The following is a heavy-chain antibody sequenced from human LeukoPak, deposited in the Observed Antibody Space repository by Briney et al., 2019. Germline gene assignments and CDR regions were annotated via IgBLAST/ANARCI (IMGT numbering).Heavy chain of an antibody. D-gene: IGHD2-2*01. V-gene: IGHV3-23*01. J-gene: IGHJ4*02. CDR1: GFTFITYA. CDR2: ISGSGGST. Sequence: GSLRLSCAASGFTFITYAMSWVRQAPGKGLEWVSAISGSGGSTYYADSVKGRFTISRDNSKNTLYLQMNSLRAEDTAVYYCAKNYLSIVVVPTNYWGQGTLVTVSS. CDR3: AKNYLSIVVVPTNY.